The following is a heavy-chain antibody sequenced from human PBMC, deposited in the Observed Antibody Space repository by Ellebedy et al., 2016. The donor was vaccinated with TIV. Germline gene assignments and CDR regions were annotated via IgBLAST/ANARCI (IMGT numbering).Heavy chain of an antibody. CDR1: GFTFSSYE. CDR2: ISSSGSTI. D-gene: IGHD5-12*01. V-gene: IGHV3-48*03. J-gene: IGHJ4*02. CDR3: ARVHGGHDPVDY. Sequence: GGSLRLSCAASGFTFSSYEMNWVRQAPGKGLEWVSYISSSGSTIYYADSVKGRFTISRDNAKNTLYLQMSSLRAEDTAVYYCARVHGGHDPVDYWGQGTLVTVSS.